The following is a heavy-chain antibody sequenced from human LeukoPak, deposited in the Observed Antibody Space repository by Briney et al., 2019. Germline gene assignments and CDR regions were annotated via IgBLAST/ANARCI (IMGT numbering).Heavy chain of an antibody. J-gene: IGHJ4*02. CDR3: AKDMGSGSYKGFLDY. D-gene: IGHD1-26*01. CDR1: GFTFDDYA. Sequence: PGGSLRLSCAASGFTFDDYAVHWVRQDPGKGLEWVSGISWSSANVGYADSVKGRFTISRDNAKNSLYLQMNSLRVEDTALYYCAKDMGSGSYKGFLDYWGQGTLVTVSS. V-gene: IGHV3-9*01. CDR2: ISWSSANV.